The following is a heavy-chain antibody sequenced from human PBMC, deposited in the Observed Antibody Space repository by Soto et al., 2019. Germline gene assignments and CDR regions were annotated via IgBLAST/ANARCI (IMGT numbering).Heavy chain of an antibody. CDR2: ISPEGSEK. J-gene: IGHJ4*02. CDR3: ARARIDY. CDR1: GFSFSDYW. V-gene: IGHV3-7*03. Sequence: EVQLVESGGGLVQPGGSLRLSCAVSGFSFSDYWMTWVRQAPGKGLEWVATISPEGSEKYYVDSLKGRFTISRDNAKNSLYLQMISLRAEDTALYYCARARIDYWGRGTLITVSS.